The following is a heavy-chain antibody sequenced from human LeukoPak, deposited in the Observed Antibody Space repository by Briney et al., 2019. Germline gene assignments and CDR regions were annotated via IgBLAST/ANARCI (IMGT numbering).Heavy chain of an antibody. CDR1: GFTFSSYA. CDR3: AKLLGITMVRGAPPSY. J-gene: IGHJ4*02. CDR2: ISGSGGST. V-gene: IGHV3-23*01. D-gene: IGHD3-10*01. Sequence: PGGSLRLSSAASGFTFSSYAMSWVRQAPGKGLEWVSAISGSGGSTYYADSVKGRFTISRDNSKNTLYLQMNSLRAEDTAVYYCAKLLGITMVRGAPPSYWGQGTLVTVSS.